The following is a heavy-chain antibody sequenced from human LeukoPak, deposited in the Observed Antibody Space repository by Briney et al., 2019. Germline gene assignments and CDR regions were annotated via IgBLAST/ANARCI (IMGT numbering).Heavy chain of an antibody. J-gene: IGHJ6*02. Sequence: SVKVSCTASGGTFSSYAISWVRQAPGQGLEWMGGIIPIFGTANYAQKFQGRVTITADESTSTAYMELSSLRSKDTAVYYCARNKLGDFWSGYYTYYYGMDVWGQGTTVTVSS. CDR1: GGTFSSYA. CDR2: IIPIFGTA. V-gene: IGHV1-69*01. CDR3: ARNKLGDFWSGYYTYYYGMDV. D-gene: IGHD3-3*01.